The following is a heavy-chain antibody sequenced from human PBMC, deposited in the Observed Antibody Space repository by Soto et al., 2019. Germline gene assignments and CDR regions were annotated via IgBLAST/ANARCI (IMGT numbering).Heavy chain of an antibody. D-gene: IGHD5-18*01. Sequence: PGGSLRLSCAASGFTFSSYAMSWVRQPPGKGLEWIDEMHHSGNTNYNPSLKTRVTISIDKSKNQFSLKLTSLTAADTAVYYCATTGERGYSWVTGDYYYGMDVWGQGTTVTVSS. CDR3: ATTGERGYSWVTGDYYYGMDV. CDR2: MHHSGNT. J-gene: IGHJ6*02. V-gene: IGHV4-34*08. CDR1: GFTFSSYA.